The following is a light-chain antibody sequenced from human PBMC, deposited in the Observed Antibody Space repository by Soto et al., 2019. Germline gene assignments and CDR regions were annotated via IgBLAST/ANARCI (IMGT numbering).Light chain of an antibody. CDR3: QQRSNWPPLT. V-gene: IGKV3-11*01. Sequence: EIVLTQSPATLSLSPGERATLSCRASQSISNYLVWYQQKPGQAPRLLIYDASNRATGIPARFSGSGSGTDFTLTIGSREPEDFAIYYCQQRSNWPPLTFGGGTKVEIK. J-gene: IGKJ4*01. CDR2: DAS. CDR1: QSISNY.